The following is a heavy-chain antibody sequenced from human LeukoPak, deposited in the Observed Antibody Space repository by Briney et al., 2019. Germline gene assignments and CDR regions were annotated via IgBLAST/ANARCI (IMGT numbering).Heavy chain of an antibody. D-gene: IGHD3-22*01. Sequence: GESLKISCKGSGYSFTNSWIGWVRQMSGKGLEWMGFIYPGDSDTRYSPSFQGQVTISADNFISTAYLQWSSLEASDTAIYYCVRPTNYYESSGYFFDYWGQGTLVTVSS. CDR2: IYPGDSDT. J-gene: IGHJ4*02. V-gene: IGHV5-51*01. CDR1: GYSFTNSW. CDR3: VRPTNYYESSGYFFDY.